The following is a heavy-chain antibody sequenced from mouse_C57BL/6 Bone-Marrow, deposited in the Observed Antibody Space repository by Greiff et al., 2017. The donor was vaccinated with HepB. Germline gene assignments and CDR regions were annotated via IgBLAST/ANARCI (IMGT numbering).Heavy chain of an antibody. CDR3: ARNWDYYGSSYGYWYFDV. CDR1: GYTFTSYW. V-gene: IGHV1-52*01. CDR2: IDPSDSET. D-gene: IGHD1-1*01. J-gene: IGHJ1*03. Sequence: QVQLQQSGAELVRPGSSVKLSCKASGYTFTSYWMDWVKQRPVQGLEWIGNIDPSDSETHYNQKFKDKATLTVDKSSSTAYMQLSSLTSEDSAVYYCARNWDYYGSSYGYWYFDVWGTGTTVTVSS.